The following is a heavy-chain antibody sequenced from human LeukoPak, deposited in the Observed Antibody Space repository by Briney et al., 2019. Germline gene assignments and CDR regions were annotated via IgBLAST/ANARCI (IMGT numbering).Heavy chain of an antibody. CDR2: ILTGDNT. J-gene: IGHJ4*02. CDR3: ATELRYVGGYFDY. CDR1: GFTVRSKY. V-gene: IGHV3-53*01. D-gene: IGHD3-9*01. Sequence: GGSLRLSCAASGFTVRSKYMSWVRQAPGKGPEWVSVILTGDNTYYSDSERGRFTISRDHSRNTLYLQMNNLRAEDTAVYYCATELRYVGGYFDYWGQGTLVTVSS.